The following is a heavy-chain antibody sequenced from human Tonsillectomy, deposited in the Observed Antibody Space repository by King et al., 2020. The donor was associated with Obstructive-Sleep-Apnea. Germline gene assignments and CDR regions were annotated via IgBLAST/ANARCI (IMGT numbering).Heavy chain of an antibody. V-gene: IGHV4-59*01. D-gene: IGHD5-12*01. CDR2: IYFSGST. CDR3: ARGVVATIFDY. Sequence: VPLQESGPGLVKPSETLSLTCTVSGGSISSFYWNWIRQPPGKGLEWIGYIYFSGSTNYNPSLKSRVTISVDTSKNQFSLKLSSVTAADTAVYYCARGVVATIFDYWGQGTLVTVSS. J-gene: IGHJ4*02. CDR1: GGSISSFY.